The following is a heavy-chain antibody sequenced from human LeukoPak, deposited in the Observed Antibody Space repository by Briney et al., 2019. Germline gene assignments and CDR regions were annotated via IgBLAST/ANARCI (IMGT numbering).Heavy chain of an antibody. V-gene: IGHV1-69*05. J-gene: IGHJ4*02. Sequence: ASVKVSCKASGGTFSSYAINWVRQAPGQGLEWMGGIIPIFGTANYAQKLQGRVTITTDESTSTAYMELSSLRSEDTAVYYCAIAWGIGYPFDYWGQGTLVTVSS. D-gene: IGHD3-3*01. CDR3: AIAWGIGYPFDY. CDR2: IIPIFGTA. CDR1: GGTFSSYA.